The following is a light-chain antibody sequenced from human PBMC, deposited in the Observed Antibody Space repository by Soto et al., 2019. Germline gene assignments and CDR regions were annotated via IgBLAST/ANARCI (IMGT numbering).Light chain of an antibody. J-gene: IGLJ2*01. CDR3: QPYDSSLSGSVV. V-gene: IGLV1-40*01. Sequence: QAVVTQPPSVSGAPGQRVTISCTGSSSNIGAGYDIHWYQQLPGTAPKLLIYGNSNRPSGVPDRFSGSKSGTSASLAITGLQAEDEADYYCQPYDSSLSGSVVFGGGTKLTVL. CDR1: SSNIGAGYD. CDR2: GNS.